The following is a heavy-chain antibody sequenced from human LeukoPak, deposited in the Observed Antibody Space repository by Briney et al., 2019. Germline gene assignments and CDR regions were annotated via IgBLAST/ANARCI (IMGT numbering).Heavy chain of an antibody. J-gene: IGHJ4*02. CDR2: IDYSGST. CDR1: GFTVNSNY. CDR3: ARAGHNGYEIDY. V-gene: IGHV4-59*02. Sequence: GSLRLSCAASGFTVNSNYMSWIRQSPGKGLEWIGYIDYSGSTNYNPSLRSRVTMSIDTSKKQFSLKLTSVTAADTAVYYCARAGHNGYEIDYWGQGTLLTVSS. D-gene: IGHD5-12*01.